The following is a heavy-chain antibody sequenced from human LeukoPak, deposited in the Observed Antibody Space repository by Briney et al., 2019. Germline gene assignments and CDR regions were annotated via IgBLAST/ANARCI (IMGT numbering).Heavy chain of an antibody. D-gene: IGHD3-10*02. CDR2: ISSSGSTI. V-gene: IGHV3-48*03. CDR3: AELGITMIGGV. Sequence: GGSLRLCCAASGFTFSSYEMNWVRQAPGKGLGWVSYISSSGSTIYYADSVKGRFTISRDNAKNSLYLQMNSLRAEDTAVYYCAELGITMIGGVWGKGTTVTISS. J-gene: IGHJ6*04. CDR1: GFTFSSYE.